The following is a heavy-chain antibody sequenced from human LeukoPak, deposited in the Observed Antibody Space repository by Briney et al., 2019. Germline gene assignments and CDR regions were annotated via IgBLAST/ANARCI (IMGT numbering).Heavy chain of an antibody. J-gene: IGHJ4*02. CDR2: IKRKSDGGTT. CDR1: GLTFSNAW. Sequence: GGSLRLSCAASGLTFSNAWMSWVRQAPGKGLEWVGRIKRKSDGGTTDYAAPVKGRFTISRDDSKNTLYLQMNSLKTEDTAVYYCTTDLGYSSGWYIHVYWGQGTLVTVSS. CDR3: TTDLGYSSGWYIHVY. V-gene: IGHV3-15*01. D-gene: IGHD6-19*01.